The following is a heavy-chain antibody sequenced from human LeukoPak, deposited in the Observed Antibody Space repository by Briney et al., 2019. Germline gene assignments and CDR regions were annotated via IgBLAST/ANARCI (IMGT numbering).Heavy chain of an antibody. Sequence: GGSLRLSCAASGFTFSSYGMHWVRQAPGKGLEWVAFIRYDGSNKYYADSVKGRFTISRDNSKNTLYLQMNSLRAEDTAVYYCAKDSRGTVVSDFDYWGQGTLVTVSS. D-gene: IGHD4-23*01. J-gene: IGHJ4*02. CDR1: GFTFSSYG. CDR3: AKDSRGTVVSDFDY. CDR2: IRYDGSNK. V-gene: IGHV3-30*02.